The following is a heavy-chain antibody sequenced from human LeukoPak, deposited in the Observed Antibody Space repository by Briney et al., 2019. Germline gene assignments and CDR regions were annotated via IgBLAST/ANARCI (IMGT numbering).Heavy chain of an antibody. CDR2: ITSSGSSI. CDR1: GFTFSSYA. CDR3: ARAQIEDY. Sequence: PGGSLRLSCAASGFTFSSYAMNWVRQAPGKGLEWVSSITSSGSSIYYADSVKGRFTISRDNAKNSLYLQMNSLRAEDTAVYYCARAQIEDYWGQGTLVTVSS. J-gene: IGHJ4*02. V-gene: IGHV3-21*01.